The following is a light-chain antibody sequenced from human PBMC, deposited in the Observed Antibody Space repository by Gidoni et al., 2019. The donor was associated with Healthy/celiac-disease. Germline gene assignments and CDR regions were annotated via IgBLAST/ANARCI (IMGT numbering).Light chain of an antibody. J-gene: IGKJ4*01. CDR3: QQRSNWPPRLT. Sequence: EIVFTQSPATLSLSPGERATLSCRASQSVSSYLAWYQQKPGQAPRLLIYDASNRATGIPARFSGSGSGTDFTLTSSSLEPEDFAVYYCQQRSNWPPRLTFXGXTKVEIK. CDR2: DAS. V-gene: IGKV3-11*01. CDR1: QSVSSY.